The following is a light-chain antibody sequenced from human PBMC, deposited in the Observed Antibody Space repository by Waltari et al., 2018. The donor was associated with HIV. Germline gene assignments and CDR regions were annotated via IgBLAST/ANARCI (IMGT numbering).Light chain of an antibody. CDR1: SSNIGTKY. CDR3: CSYTSSYTL. J-gene: IGLJ2*01. Sequence: QSVLTQPPSASGTPGQRVTISCFGSSSNIGTKYVYWYQQLPGTAPKLLIYKNNQRPSGVTDRFSGSKSGTSASLAISGLRSEDEADYFCCSYTSSYTLFGGGTKLTVL. CDR2: KNN. V-gene: IGLV1-47*01.